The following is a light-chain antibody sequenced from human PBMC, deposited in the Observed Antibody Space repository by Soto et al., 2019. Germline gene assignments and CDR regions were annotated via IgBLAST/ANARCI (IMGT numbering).Light chain of an antibody. Sequence: AIQLTQSPSSLSASVGDRVTITCRASQGISSALTWYQQKQGKAPKLLIYDASSLESGVPSRLSGSGSGTDFTLTISSLQPEDFATYYCQQFNSYPVTFGPGTKVDIK. CDR1: QGISSA. CDR3: QQFNSYPVT. J-gene: IGKJ3*01. CDR2: DAS. V-gene: IGKV1-13*02.